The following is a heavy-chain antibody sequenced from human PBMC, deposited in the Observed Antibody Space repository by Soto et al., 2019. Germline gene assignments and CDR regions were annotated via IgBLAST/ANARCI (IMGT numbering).Heavy chain of an antibody. CDR2: MDPNSGNT. D-gene: IGHD1-26*01. CDR1: GYTFTSYD. Sequence: VKVSCKASGYTFTSYDINWERQATGQGLEWMGWMDPNSGNTGYAQKFQGRVTMTRNTSISTAYMELSSLRSEDTAMYYCARGGRISGVYWGQGTLVTVSS. J-gene: IGHJ4*02. V-gene: IGHV1-8*01. CDR3: ARGGRISGVY.